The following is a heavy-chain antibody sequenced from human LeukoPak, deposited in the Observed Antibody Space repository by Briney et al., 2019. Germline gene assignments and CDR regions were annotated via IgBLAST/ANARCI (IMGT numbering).Heavy chain of an antibody. V-gene: IGHV1-69*05. CDR1: GYTFTGYY. CDR3: ARDGDDENVDY. D-gene: IGHD3-10*01. CDR2: IILSFGIP. Sequence: GASVKVSCKASGYTFTGYYMHWVRQAPGQGLEWMGGIILSFGIPNYAQKFQDRLTISTAGSTSTAYMELNNLRSTDTAIYYCARDGDDENVDYWGQGTLVTVSS. J-gene: IGHJ4*02.